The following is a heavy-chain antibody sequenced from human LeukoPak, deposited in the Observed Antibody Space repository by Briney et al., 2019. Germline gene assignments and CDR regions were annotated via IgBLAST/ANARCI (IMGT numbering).Heavy chain of an antibody. Sequence: PRLSCAATGVNLRSDDISGLRQATGKGLEWVSYISSSGSTIYYADSVKGRFTISRDNAKNSLYLQMNSLRAEDTAVYYCARELHYYDSSGYYFITGAFDIWGQGTMVTVSS. CDR3: ARELHYYDSSGYYFITGAFDI. D-gene: IGHD3-22*01. J-gene: IGHJ3*02. V-gene: IGHV3-11*01. CDR1: GVNLRSDD. CDR2: ISSSGSTI.